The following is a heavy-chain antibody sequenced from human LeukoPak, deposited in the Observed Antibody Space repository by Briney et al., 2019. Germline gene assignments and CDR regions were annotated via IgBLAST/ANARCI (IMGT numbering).Heavy chain of an antibody. CDR1: GFTFSNYA. CDR2: ISSTGGST. D-gene: IGHD5-24*01. CDR3: VKDRGWLQPFDY. Sequence: GGSVRLSCSASGFTFSNYAMHWVRQAPGKGLEYVSAISSTGGSTYYADSVKGRFTISRDNSKNTLYLQMSSLRAEDTAVYYCVKDRGWLQPFDYWGQRTQVTVSS. J-gene: IGHJ4*02. V-gene: IGHV3-64D*06.